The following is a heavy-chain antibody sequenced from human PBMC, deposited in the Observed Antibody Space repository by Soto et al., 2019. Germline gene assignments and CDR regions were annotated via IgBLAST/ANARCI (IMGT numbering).Heavy chain of an antibody. D-gene: IGHD2-2*01. J-gene: IGHJ6*03. Sequence: SETLSLTCTVSGGSISRYYWSWIRQPPGKGLEWIGYIYYSGSTNYNPSLKSRVTISVDTSKNQFSLKLSSVTAADTAVYYCARDLFEVVPAASRYHYMAVWGKGPTATVSS. CDR1: GGSISRYY. CDR2: IYYSGST. V-gene: IGHV4-59*12. CDR3: ARDLFEVVPAASRYHYMAV.